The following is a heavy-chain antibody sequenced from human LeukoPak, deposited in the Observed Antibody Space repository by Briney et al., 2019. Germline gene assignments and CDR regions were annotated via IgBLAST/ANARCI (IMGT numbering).Heavy chain of an antibody. CDR2: IYYSGST. Sequence: PSQTLSPTCTVSGGSISSGGYYWSWIRQHPGKGLEWIGYIYYSGSTYYNPSLKSRVTISVDTSKNQFSLKLSSVTAADTAVYYCASRDYYDSSGAIDYWGQGTLVTVSS. CDR1: GGSISSGGYY. J-gene: IGHJ4*02. V-gene: IGHV4-31*03. D-gene: IGHD3-22*01. CDR3: ASRDYYDSSGAIDY.